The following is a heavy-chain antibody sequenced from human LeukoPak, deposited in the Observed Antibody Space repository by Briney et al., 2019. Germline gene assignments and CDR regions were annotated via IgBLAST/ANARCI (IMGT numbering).Heavy chain of an antibody. CDR1: GFTFSSFA. V-gene: IGHV3-23*01. Sequence: GGSLRLSCAASGFTFSSFAMTWVRQAPGKGLEWVSAISGSGVSTYYADSVRGRFTISRDNSKNTLYLQMNSLRAEDTAVYYCARLTGYSSGWSYYYYYYMDVWGKGTTVTVSS. D-gene: IGHD6-19*01. CDR3: ARLTGYSSGWSYYYYYYMDV. CDR2: ISGSGVST. J-gene: IGHJ6*03.